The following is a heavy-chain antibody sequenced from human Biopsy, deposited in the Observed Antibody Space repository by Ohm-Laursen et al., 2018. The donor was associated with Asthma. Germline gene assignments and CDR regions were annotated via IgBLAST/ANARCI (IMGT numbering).Heavy chain of an antibody. CDR2: ISVYNGNT. CDR3: ARAVDYSHYYGIDV. D-gene: IGHD3-10*01. CDR1: GYTFNSAG. V-gene: IGHV1-18*01. J-gene: IGHJ6*02. Sequence: ASVKVSCKAPGYTFNSAGIAWVRQAPGQGLEWMGWISVYNGNTKVAQKLQDRVTMITDTSTSTAYMELRSLRSDDTAVYFCARAVDYSHYYGIDVWGQGTTVTVS.